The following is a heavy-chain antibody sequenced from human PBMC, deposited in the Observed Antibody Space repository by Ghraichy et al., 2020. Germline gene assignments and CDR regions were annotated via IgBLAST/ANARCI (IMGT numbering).Heavy chain of an antibody. V-gene: IGHV4-31*03. J-gene: IGHJ4*02. CDR3: AREKHPEMATIG. Sequence: SETLSLTCTVSGGSISSGGYYWSWIRQHPGKGLEWIGYIYYSGSTYYNPSLKSRVTISVDTSKNQFSLKLSSVTAADTAVYYCAREKHPEMATIGWGQGTLVTVSS. CDR2: IYYSGST. CDR1: GGSISSGGYY. D-gene: IGHD5-24*01.